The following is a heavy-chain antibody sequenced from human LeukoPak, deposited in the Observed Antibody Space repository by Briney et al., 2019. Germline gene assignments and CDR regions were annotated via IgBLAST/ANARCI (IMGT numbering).Heavy chain of an antibody. Sequence: PSETPSLTCTVSGGSISSYYWSWIRQPPGKGLEWIGYIYYSGSTNYNPSLKSRVTISVDTSKNQFSLKLSSVTAADTAVYYCASPGNTEDYGDYFHWGQGTMVTVSS. D-gene: IGHD4-17*01. CDR1: GGSISSYY. CDR3: ASPGNTEDYGDYFH. J-gene: IGHJ3*01. CDR2: IYYSGST. V-gene: IGHV4-59*01.